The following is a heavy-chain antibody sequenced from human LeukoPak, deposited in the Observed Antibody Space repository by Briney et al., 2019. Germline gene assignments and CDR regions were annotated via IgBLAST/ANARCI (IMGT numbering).Heavy chain of an antibody. D-gene: IGHD3-10*01. CDR2: LYYSGNT. CDR3: ARYYYGSGSYIWFDP. J-gene: IGHJ5*02. Sequence: SETLSLTCTVSGGSISSSSFYWGWIRQPPGKGLEWIGSLYYSGNTYYNPSLKSRVTISVDTSKSQFSLKLSSVIATDTAVYYCARYYYGSGSYIWFDPWGQGTLVTVSS. CDR1: GGSISSSSFY. V-gene: IGHV4-39*01.